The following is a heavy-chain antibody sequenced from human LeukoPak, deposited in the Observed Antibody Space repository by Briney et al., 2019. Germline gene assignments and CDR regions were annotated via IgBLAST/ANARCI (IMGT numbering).Heavy chain of an antibody. J-gene: IGHJ3*02. CDR2: IHYSGSS. V-gene: IGHV4-59*01. CDR1: GGSISSYY. D-gene: IGHD4-23*01. Sequence: PSETLSLTCTVSGGSISSYYWTWIRQPPGKGLEWIGYIHYSGSSRSHPSLNSRVTMSVDTSKSQFSLKLTSVTAADTAVYYCARAYYGGNDAFDIWGQGTMVTVSS. CDR3: ARAYYGGNDAFDI.